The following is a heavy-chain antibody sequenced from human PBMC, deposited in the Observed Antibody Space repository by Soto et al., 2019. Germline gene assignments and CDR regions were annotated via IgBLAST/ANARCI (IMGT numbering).Heavy chain of an antibody. D-gene: IGHD5-18*01. Sequence: EVQLLESGGGLVQPGGSLRLSCAASGFTFSSYAMSWVRQAPGKGLAWVSANSGSGGSTYYADSVKGRFTISRDNSKNTLYLQMHSLRDEDTAVYYCAKDSTWIQLLLSFPTPGKGGMDVWGQGTTVTVSS. CDR1: GFTFSSYA. J-gene: IGHJ6*02. CDR3: AKDSTWIQLLLSFPTPGKGGMDV. CDR2: NSGSGGST. V-gene: IGHV3-23*01.